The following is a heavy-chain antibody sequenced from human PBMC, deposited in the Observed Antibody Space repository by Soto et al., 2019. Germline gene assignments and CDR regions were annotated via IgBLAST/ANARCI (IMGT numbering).Heavy chain of an antibody. Sequence: EVQLVESGGGLVQPGGSLRLSCAASGFIFNTYSMNLVRQAPGKGLEYISYISGGSSIIYYADSVKGRFTISRDNAKNSLHLQMNSLRDEDTAVYYCVRDYAYAFDVWGQGTMVSVSS. CDR2: ISGGSSII. CDR1: GFIFNTYS. J-gene: IGHJ3*01. V-gene: IGHV3-48*02. CDR3: VRDYAYAFDV. D-gene: IGHD3-16*01.